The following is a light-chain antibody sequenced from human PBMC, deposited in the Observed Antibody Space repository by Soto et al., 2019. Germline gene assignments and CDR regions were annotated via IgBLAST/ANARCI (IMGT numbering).Light chain of an antibody. J-gene: IGKJ2*01. V-gene: IGKV4-1*01. CDR2: WAS. Sequence: DIVMTQSPDSLAVSLGERATINCKSSQSVLYSSNNKNYLAWYQQKPGQPPKLLIYWASTRESGVPDRFSGSGSGKDFTLTIRSLQAEDVAVYYCQQYYSTLYTFGQGTKLEIK. CDR1: QSVLYSSNNKNY. CDR3: QQYYSTLYT.